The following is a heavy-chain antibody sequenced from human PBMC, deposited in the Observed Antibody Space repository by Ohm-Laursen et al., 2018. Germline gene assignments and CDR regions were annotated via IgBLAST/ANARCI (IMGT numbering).Heavy chain of an antibody. CDR3: ARGGDIVVVPAAITRNYYGMDV. Sequence: SVKVSCKASGYTFTSYDINWVRQATGQGLEWMGWMNPNSGNTGYAQKFQGRVTMTRNTSISTAYMELSSLRSEDTAVYYCARGGDIVVVPAAITRNYYGMDVWGQGTTVTVSS. D-gene: IGHD2-2*02. CDR1: GYTFTSYD. CDR2: MNPNSGNT. J-gene: IGHJ6*02. V-gene: IGHV1-8*01.